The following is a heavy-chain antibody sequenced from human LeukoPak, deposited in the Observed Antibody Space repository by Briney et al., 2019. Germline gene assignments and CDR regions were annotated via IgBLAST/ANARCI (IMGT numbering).Heavy chain of an antibody. CDR1: GFTFSSYW. D-gene: IGHD2-15*01. CDR3: ARGLVVVAATTFQFFDY. V-gene: IGHV3-7*01. Sequence: GGSLRLSCAASGFTFSSYWMSWVRQAPGKGLEWVANIKQDGSEKYYVDSVKGRFTISRDNAKNSLYLQMNSLRAEDTAVYYCARGLVVVAATTFQFFDYWGQGTQVTVSS. J-gene: IGHJ4*02. CDR2: IKQDGSEK.